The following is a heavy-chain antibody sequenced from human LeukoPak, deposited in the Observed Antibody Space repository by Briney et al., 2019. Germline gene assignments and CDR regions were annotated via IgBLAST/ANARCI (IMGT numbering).Heavy chain of an antibody. CDR3: AAAGFGVGNWFDP. J-gene: IGHJ5*02. CDR2: IYYSGST. D-gene: IGHD3-10*01. Sequence: SETLSLTCTVSGGSISSSSYYWGWIRQPPGKGLEWIGSIYYSGSTYYNPSLKSRVTMSVDTSKNQFSLKLSSVTAADTAVYYCAAAGFGVGNWFDPWGQGTLVTVSS. V-gene: IGHV4-39*07. CDR1: GGSISSSSYY.